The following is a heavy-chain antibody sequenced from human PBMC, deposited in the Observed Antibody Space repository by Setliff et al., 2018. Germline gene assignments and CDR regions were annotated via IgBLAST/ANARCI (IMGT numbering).Heavy chain of an antibody. V-gene: IGHV1-3*04. Sequence: GASVKDSCKASGYTFTNFTIYWVRQAPGQWLEWMQSINTDSDDTEHLEDLQDRVTITNKDTSASTAYMELSSLTSEDTAVYFCARGSRGFDYWGQGALVTSPQ. CDR3: ARGSRGFDY. J-gene: IGHJ4*02. CDR2: INTDSDDT. CDR1: GYTFTNFT.